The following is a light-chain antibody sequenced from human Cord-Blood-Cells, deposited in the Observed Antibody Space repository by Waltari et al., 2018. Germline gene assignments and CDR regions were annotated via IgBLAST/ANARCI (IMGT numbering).Light chain of an antibody. J-gene: IGLJ1*01. CDR3: SSYTSSNPYV. CDR2: DVS. Sequence: QSALTQPASVSGSPGQSLTLSCTGTSSDVGGYNYVSWYQQHPGKAPKLMIYDVSNRPSGFSNRFSGSKSGNTASLTISGLQAEDEADYYCSSYTSSNPYVFGTGTKVTVL. V-gene: IGLV2-14*03. CDR1: SSDVGGYNY.